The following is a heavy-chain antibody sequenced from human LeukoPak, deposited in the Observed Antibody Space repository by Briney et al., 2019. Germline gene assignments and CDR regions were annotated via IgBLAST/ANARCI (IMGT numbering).Heavy chain of an antibody. CDR1: GYTVTGYY. V-gene: IGHV1-2*02. Sequence: ASVTVSCKASGYTVTGYYMHWVRQAPGQGLEWMGWINPNSGGTNYAQKFQGRVTMTRDTSISTAYMELSRLRSDDTAVYYCARVGYDFWSGYYYMDVWGKGTTVTVCS. J-gene: IGHJ6*03. D-gene: IGHD3-3*01. CDR3: ARVGYDFWSGYYYMDV. CDR2: INPNSGGT.